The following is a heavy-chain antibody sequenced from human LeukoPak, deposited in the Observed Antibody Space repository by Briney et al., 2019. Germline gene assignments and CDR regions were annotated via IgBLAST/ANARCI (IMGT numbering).Heavy chain of an antibody. Sequence: GGSLRLSCAASGFTFSSYAMHWVRQAPGKGLEWVAVISYGGSNKYYADSVKGRFTISRDNSKNTLYLQMNSLRAEDTAVYYCARARHPVAHDYWGQGTLVTVSS. CDR1: GFTFSSYA. CDR3: ARARHPVAHDY. J-gene: IGHJ4*02. D-gene: IGHD6-19*01. CDR2: ISYGGSNK. V-gene: IGHV3-30-3*01.